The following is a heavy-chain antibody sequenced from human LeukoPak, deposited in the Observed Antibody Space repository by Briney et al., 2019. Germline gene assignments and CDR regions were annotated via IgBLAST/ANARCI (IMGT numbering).Heavy chain of an antibody. CDR2: ISWNSGSI. V-gene: IGHV3-9*01. CDR1: GFTFSNYA. CDR3: AKSRNYGGNSIHFQH. Sequence: TGGSLRLSCAASGFTFSNYAMNWVRQAPGKGLEWVSSISWNSGSIAYADSVKGRFTISRDNAKSSLYLQMNSLRAEDTALYYCAKSRNYGGNSIHFQHWGQGTLVTVSS. J-gene: IGHJ1*01. D-gene: IGHD4-23*01.